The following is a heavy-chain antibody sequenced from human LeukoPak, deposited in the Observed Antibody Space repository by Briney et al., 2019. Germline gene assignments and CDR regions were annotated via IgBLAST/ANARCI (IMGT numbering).Heavy chain of an antibody. V-gene: IGHV3-21*04. CDR1: GFTFSSYS. J-gene: IGHJ4*02. Sequence: GGSLRLSCAASGFTFSSYSMNWVRQAPGKGLEWVSSISSSSSYIYYADSVKGRFTISRDNSKNTLYLQMNSLRAEDTAVYYCAKVHRYCSGGSCYSGFDYWGQGTLVTVSS. CDR2: ISSSSSYI. D-gene: IGHD2-15*01. CDR3: AKVHRYCSGGSCYSGFDY.